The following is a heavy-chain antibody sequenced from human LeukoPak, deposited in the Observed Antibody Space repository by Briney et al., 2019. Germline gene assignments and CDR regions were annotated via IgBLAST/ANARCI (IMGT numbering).Heavy chain of an antibody. CDR3: AKDLAASSSYYYGMDV. V-gene: IGHV3-30*18. Sequence: GGSLRLSRAASGFTLSSYGMHWVREAPGRGLEGGAVISYDGSNKYYADSVKGRFTISRENPKNTLYLQMNSLRAEDTAVYYCAKDLAASSSYYYGMDVWGQGTTVTVSS. D-gene: IGHD6-13*01. CDR2: ISYDGSNK. CDR1: GFTLSSYG. J-gene: IGHJ6*01.